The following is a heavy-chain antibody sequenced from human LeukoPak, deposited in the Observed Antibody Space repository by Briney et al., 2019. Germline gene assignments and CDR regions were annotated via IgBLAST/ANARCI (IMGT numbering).Heavy chain of an antibody. CDR3: ARRYSSSSNGDY. CDR1: GYSFASYW. CDR2: IYPGDSDT. V-gene: IGHV5-51*01. J-gene: IGHJ4*02. Sequence: GESPKISCKGSGYSFASYWIGWVRQMPGKGLEWMGIIYPGDSDTRYSPSFQGQVTISADKSISTAYLQWSALKASDTAMYYCARRYSSSSNGDYWGQGTLVTVSS. D-gene: IGHD6-6*01.